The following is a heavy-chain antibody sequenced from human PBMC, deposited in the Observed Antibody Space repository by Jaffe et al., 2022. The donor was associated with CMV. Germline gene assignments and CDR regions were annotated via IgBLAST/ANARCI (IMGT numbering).Heavy chain of an antibody. J-gene: IGHJ4*02. Sequence: EVQLVESGGGLVQPGGSLRLSCAASGFTFSSYWMSWVRQAPGKGLEWVANIKQDGSEKYYVDSVKGRFTISRDNAKNSLYLQMNSLRAEDTAVYYCARVRDYYDSSGYWPNWGQGTLVTVSS. CDR1: GFTFSSYW. D-gene: IGHD3-22*01. CDR3: ARVRDYYDSSGYWPN. V-gene: IGHV3-7*03. CDR2: IKQDGSEK.